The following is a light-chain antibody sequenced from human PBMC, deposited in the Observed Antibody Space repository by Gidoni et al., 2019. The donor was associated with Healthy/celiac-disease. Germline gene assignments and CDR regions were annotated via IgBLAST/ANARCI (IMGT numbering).Light chain of an antibody. CDR2: GAA. CDR3: QQYKNWPPLT. CDR1: QSVSSN. Sequence: EIVMTQSPATLSVSPGERATLSCRASQSVSSNLAWYQHKLGQAPRLLIYGAATRATGIPARFSGSGSGTEFTLTISSLQSEDFAVYYCQQYKNWPPLTFGGGTKVEIK. V-gene: IGKV3-15*01. J-gene: IGKJ4*01.